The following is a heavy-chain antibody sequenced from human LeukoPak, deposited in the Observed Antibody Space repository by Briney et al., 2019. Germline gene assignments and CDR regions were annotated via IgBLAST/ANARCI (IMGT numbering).Heavy chain of an antibody. Sequence: GGSLRLSCAASGVTFSSYNMIWVRQAPGKGLEWVSYISGGSGAIYYTDSVRGRFTISRDNARNSLALQMNSLRVEDTAVYYCARDRTLGQRDGFLLFWGQGTLVTVSP. D-gene: IGHD5-24*01. J-gene: IGHJ4*02. CDR1: GVTFSSYN. V-gene: IGHV3-48*01. CDR2: ISGGSGAI. CDR3: ARDRTLGQRDGFLLF.